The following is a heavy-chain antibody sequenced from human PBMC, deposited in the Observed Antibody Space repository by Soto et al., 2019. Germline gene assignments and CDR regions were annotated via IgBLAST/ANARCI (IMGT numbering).Heavy chain of an antibody. V-gene: IGHV3-73*01. CDR3: TRQSVTMVRDDYYYYYGMDV. CDR2: IRSKANSYAT. J-gene: IGHJ6*02. Sequence: GGSLRLSCAASGFTFSGSAMHWVRQASGKGLEWVGRIRSKANSYATAYAASVKGRFTISRDDSKNTAYLQMNSLKTEDTAVYYCTRQSVTMVRDDYYYYYGMDVWGQGTTVTVSS. D-gene: IGHD3-10*01. CDR1: GFTFSGSA.